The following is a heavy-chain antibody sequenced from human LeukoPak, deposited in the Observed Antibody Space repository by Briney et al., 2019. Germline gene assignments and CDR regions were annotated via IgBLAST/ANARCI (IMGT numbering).Heavy chain of an antibody. CDR1: GYTFTSYG. J-gene: IGHJ4*02. CDR2: ISAYNGNT. D-gene: IGHD3-10*01. V-gene: IGHV1-18*01. Sequence: GASVKVSCKASGYTFTSYGISWVRQAPGQGLEWMGWISAYNGNTNYAQKLQGRLTMTTDTSTSTAYMELRSLRSDDTAVYYCARPLPEYYGSGSAFDYWGQGTLVTVSS. CDR3: ARPLPEYYGSGSAFDY.